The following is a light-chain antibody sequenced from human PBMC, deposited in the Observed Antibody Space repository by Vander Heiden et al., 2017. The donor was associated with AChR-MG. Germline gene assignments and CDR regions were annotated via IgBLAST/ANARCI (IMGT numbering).Light chain of an antibody. CDR1: QSISSY. Sequence: DIQMTQSPSSLSASVGDRVTITCRASQSISSYLNWYQQKPGKAPKLLIYAASSLQGGVPSRFSGSGSGTDFTLTISSLQPEDFATYYCQQSYSTPPIFGPGTKVDIK. V-gene: IGKV1-39*01. CDR2: AAS. J-gene: IGKJ3*01. CDR3: QQSYSTPPI.